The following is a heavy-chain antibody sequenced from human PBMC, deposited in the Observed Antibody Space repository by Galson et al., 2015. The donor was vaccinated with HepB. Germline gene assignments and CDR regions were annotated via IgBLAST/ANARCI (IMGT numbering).Heavy chain of an antibody. D-gene: IGHD6-6*01. Sequence: SLRLSCAASGFTFSNYRMSWVRQAPGKGLEWVSALSGGGGSTYYADSVKGRFTSSGDNSKNTLYLQMNSLRAEDTAVYYCAKAGGWSNIAALDVWGQGTTVTVSS. J-gene: IGHJ6*02. CDR2: LSGGGGST. CDR1: GFTFSNYR. CDR3: AKAGGWSNIAALDV. V-gene: IGHV3-23*01.